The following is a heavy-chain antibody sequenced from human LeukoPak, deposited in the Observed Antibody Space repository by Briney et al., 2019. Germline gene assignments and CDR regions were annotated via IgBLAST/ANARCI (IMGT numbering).Heavy chain of an antibody. Sequence: GGSLRLSCAASGFTFSSYSMNWVRQAPGKGLEWVSSISSSSSYIYYADSVKGRFTISRDNAKNSLYLQMNSLRAEDTAVYYCAREDGSPYYFDYWGQGTLVTVSS. CDR3: AREDGSPYYFDY. CDR1: GFTFSSYS. J-gene: IGHJ4*02. D-gene: IGHD5-24*01. V-gene: IGHV3-21*01. CDR2: ISSSSSYI.